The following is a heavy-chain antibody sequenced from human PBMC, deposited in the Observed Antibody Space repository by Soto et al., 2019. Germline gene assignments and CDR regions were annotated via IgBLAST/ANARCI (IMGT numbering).Heavy chain of an antibody. CDR3: VRDGTKNLRDWFDP. D-gene: IGHD1-1*01. J-gene: IGHJ5*02. CDR1: GASISGFY. V-gene: IGHV4-4*07. Sequence: PSETLSLTCTVSGASISGFYWSWIRKSAGKGLEWIGRIYATGTTDYNPPLKSRVMMSVDTSKKQFSLKLRSVTAADKAVYYCVRDGTKNLRDWFDPWGQGISVTVSS. CDR2: IYATGTT.